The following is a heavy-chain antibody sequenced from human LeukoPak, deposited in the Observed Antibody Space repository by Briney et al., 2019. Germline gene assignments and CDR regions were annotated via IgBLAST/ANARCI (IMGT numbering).Heavy chain of an antibody. D-gene: IGHD3-10*01. CDR1: GGSISSNNYN. V-gene: IGHV4-39*01. CDR2: IYYSGST. Sequence: PSETLSLTCTVSGGSISSNNYNWGWIRQPPGKGLEWIGSIYYSGSTFYHPSLKSRVTISIDTSKNQFSLKLSSVTAADTAVYYCASWYYYGSGSPFFVYWGQGTLVTVSS. J-gene: IGHJ4*02. CDR3: ASWYYYGSGSPFFVY.